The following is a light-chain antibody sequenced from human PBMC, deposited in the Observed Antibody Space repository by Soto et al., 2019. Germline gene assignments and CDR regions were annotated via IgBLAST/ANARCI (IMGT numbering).Light chain of an antibody. V-gene: IGKV3-20*01. CDR1: QSVSRSY. CDR2: GAS. Sequence: EIVLTQSPGTLSLSPGERATLSCRASQSVSRSYLAWYQQKPGQAPRLLIYGASIRATGIPDRFSGSGSGTDFTLTISRLEPEDFAVYYCQQYGSSRTFGQGTKVEIK. J-gene: IGKJ1*01. CDR3: QQYGSSRT.